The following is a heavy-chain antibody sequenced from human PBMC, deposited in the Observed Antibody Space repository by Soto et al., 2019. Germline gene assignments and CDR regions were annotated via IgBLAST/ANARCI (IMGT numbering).Heavy chain of an antibody. CDR2: INRDANDI. V-gene: IGHV3-74*01. CDR1: RGAFGDYW. J-gene: IGHJ4*02. D-gene: IGHD5-12*01. Sequence: PGGSLRLSCEASRGAFGDYWMHWVRQAPGKGLVWVSRINRDANDIIYADSVKGRFTASRDNAKNMVFLQMNSLRAEDTAVYFCARSRLNGYYFDYWGQGIVVTVSS. CDR3: ARSRLNGYYFDY.